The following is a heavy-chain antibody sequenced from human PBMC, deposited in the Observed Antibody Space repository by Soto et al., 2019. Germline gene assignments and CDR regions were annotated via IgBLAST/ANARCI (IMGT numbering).Heavy chain of an antibody. CDR3: ARLATVPYLGDYAFDP. CDR1: GGSISSSSYY. Sequence: QLQLQESGPGLVKPSETLSLTCTVSGGSISSSSYYWGWIRQPPGKGLEWIGSIYYSGSTYYNPSLQSRVTITVHTSKNQFSLKLISVTAADTAVYYCARLATVPYLGDYAFDPWGQGTLVTVSS. J-gene: IGHJ5*02. V-gene: IGHV4-39*01. CDR2: IYYSGST. D-gene: IGHD4-17*01.